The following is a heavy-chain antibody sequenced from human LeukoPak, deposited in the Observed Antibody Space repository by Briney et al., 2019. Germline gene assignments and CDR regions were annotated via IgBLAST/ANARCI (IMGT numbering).Heavy chain of an antibody. CDR2: INHSGST. J-gene: IGHJ6*03. Sequence: SETLSLTCAVYGGSFSGYYWSWIRQPPGKGLEWIGEINHSGSTNYNPSLKSRVTISVDTSKNQFSLKLSSVTAADTAVYYCARGSRHYYYYMDVWGKGTTVTVSS. V-gene: IGHV4-34*01. CDR3: ARGSRHYYYYMDV. CDR1: GGSFSGYY.